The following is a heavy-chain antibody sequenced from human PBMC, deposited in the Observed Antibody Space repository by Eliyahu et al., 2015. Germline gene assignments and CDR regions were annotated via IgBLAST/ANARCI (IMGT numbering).Heavy chain of an antibody. V-gene: IGHV4-34*01. J-gene: IGHJ4*02. CDR1: GGSXXGYY. Sequence: QVQLQQWGAGLLKPSXTLSLTCAVYGGSXXGYYWSWIRQPPGKGLEWIGEINHSGSTNYNPSLKSRVTISVXXSKNQFSLKLSSVTAADTAVYYCARGRPMRYCSGGSCRGTLFDYWGQGTLVTVSS. D-gene: IGHD2-15*01. CDR2: INHSGST. CDR3: ARGRPMRYCSGGSCRGTLFDY.